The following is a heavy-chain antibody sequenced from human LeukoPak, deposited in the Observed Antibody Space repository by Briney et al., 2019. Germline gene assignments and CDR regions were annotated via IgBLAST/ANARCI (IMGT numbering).Heavy chain of an antibody. CDR3: ARGNHYYDSSGPRFDP. J-gene: IGHJ5*02. CDR2: IYTSGST. D-gene: IGHD3-22*01. CDR1: GGSISGGY. V-gene: IGHV4-4*07. Sequence: SETLSLTCTVSGGSISGGYWSWIRQPAGKGLEWIGRIYTSGSTNYNPSLKSRVTMSVDTSKNQFSLKLSSVTAADTAVYYCARGNHYYDSSGPRFDPWGQGTLVTVSS.